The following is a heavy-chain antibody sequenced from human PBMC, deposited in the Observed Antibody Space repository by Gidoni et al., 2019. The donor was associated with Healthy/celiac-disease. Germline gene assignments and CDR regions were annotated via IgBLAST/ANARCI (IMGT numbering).Heavy chain of an antibody. Sequence: EVQLLESGGGLVQHGGSLRLSCAAAGFTFSSYAMSWVRQAPGKGLEWVSAISGSGGSTYYADSVKGRFTISRDNSKNTLYLQMNSLRAEDTAVYYCAKDQGFLEWLLPDYWGQGTLVTVSS. D-gene: IGHD3-3*01. CDR2: ISGSGGST. CDR3: AKDQGFLEWLLPDY. V-gene: IGHV3-23*01. CDR1: GFTFSSYA. J-gene: IGHJ4*02.